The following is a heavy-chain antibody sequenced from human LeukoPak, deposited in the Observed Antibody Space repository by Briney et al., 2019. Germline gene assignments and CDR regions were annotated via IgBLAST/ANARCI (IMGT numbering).Heavy chain of an antibody. Sequence: SETLSLTCTVSGGSISSYYWTWIRQPPGKGLEWIGYIYHRGSANYNPSLKSRVTISVDTSKNQFSLTLSPVTAADAAVYYCARYGDYLIEYWGQGTLVTVSS. CDR2: IYHRGSA. D-gene: IGHD4-17*01. CDR3: ARYGDYLIEY. V-gene: IGHV4-59*01. CDR1: GGSISSYY. J-gene: IGHJ4*02.